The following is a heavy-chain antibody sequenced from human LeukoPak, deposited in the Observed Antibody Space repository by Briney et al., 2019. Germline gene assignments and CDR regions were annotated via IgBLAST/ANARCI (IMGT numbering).Heavy chain of an antibody. CDR3: AREAITMLRGPKKYFDS. CDR2: ISGSGETT. D-gene: IGHD3-10*01. CDR1: GFTFSSYG. Sequence: GGSLRLSCAASGFTFSSYGMTWLRQTPAKGLEWVSAISGSGETTYSADSVRGRFTISRDNSKNTLFLQMNSLRAEDTAVYFCAREAITMLRGPKKYFDSWGQGTLVTVSS. J-gene: IGHJ4*02. V-gene: IGHV3-23*01.